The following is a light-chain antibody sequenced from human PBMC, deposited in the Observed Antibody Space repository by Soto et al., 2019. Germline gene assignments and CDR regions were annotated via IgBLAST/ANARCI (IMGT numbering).Light chain of an antibody. CDR3: SSYTASSTLL. CDR2: EVS. V-gene: IGLV2-14*03. Sequence: QSALTQPASVSGSPGQSITISCTGTSSDVGGYNYVSWSQQHPGKAPKLLISEVSNRPSGVSNRFSGSKSGNTAPLTISGLQADDEADYYCSSYTASSTLLFGTGTKVTVL. J-gene: IGLJ1*01. CDR1: SSDVGGYNY.